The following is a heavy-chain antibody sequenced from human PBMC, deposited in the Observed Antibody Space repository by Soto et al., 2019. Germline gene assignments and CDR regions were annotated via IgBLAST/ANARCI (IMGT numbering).Heavy chain of an antibody. CDR2: IWSDGSDK. CDR1: GFTFSMFG. Sequence: QVQLVESGGGVVQPGTSLRLSCAASGFTFSMFGMHWVRQAPGKGLEWVAVIWSDGSDKYYADSVKGRFTISRDNSGNTLFLQMHSLRVDDSAVYYCARDHVESCGSTCCPPDYWGQGTLVTVSS. CDR3: ARDHVESCGSTCCPPDY. J-gene: IGHJ4*02. D-gene: IGHD2-2*01. V-gene: IGHV3-33*01.